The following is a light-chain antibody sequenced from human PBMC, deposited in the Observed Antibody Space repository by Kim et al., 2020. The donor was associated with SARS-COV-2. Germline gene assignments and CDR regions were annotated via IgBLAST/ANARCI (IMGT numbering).Light chain of an antibody. CDR3: ATWDDSPDGPV. Sequence: QSVLTQPPSASGTPGQRVTISCSGSNSNIGSNTVNWYQQVPGTAPKLLINLNSQRPSGVPDRFSGSKSGTSASLAISGLQSEDEADYYCATWDDSPDGPVFGGGTQLTVL. CDR1: NSNIGSNT. J-gene: IGLJ2*01. CDR2: LNS. V-gene: IGLV1-44*01.